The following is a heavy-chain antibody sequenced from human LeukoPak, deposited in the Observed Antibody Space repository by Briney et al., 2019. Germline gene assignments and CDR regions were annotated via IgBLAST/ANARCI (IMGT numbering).Heavy chain of an antibody. CDR1: GFTFSSYA. CDR2: ISYDGRNK. D-gene: IGHD3-3*01. CDR3: ARNLKGPDFWSGYGLDY. Sequence: PGRSLRLSCAASGFTFSSYAMHWVRQAPGKGLEWLAVISYDGRNKYYAAPVKGRFTFSRDNSKNTLYLQMNSLRAEDTAVYYCARNLKGPDFWSGYGLDYWGQGTWSPSPQ. V-gene: IGHV3-30*04. J-gene: IGHJ4*02.